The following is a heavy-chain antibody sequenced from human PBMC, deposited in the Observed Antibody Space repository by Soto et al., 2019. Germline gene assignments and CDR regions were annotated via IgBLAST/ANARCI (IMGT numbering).Heavy chain of an antibody. J-gene: IGHJ6*02. V-gene: IGHV4-34*01. CDR2: INHSGST. D-gene: IGHD4-4*01. CDR3: ASDTTVTRYYSSSGMDV. CDR1: GGSFSGCD. Sequence: KPSETLSLTCAVYGGSFSGCDWGWVGQPPWRGLEWIGEINHSGSTNYNPSLKSRVTISVDTSKNQFSLKLSSVTAADTAVYYCASDTTVTRYYSSSGMDVCRQGTTVTVSS.